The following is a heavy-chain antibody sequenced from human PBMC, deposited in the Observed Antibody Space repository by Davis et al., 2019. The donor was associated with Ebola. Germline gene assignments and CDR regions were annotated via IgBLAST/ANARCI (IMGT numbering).Heavy chain of an antibody. CDR2: ISWNSGRI. Sequence: SLKISCAASGFTFDDYAMHWVRQGPGKGLEWVSGISWNSGRIGYADSVKGRFTISRDNAKNSLYLQMNSLRAEDTAVYYCARNRYYDFWSGYYPQYFDYWGQGTLVTVSS. D-gene: IGHD3-3*01. CDR1: GFTFDDYA. CDR3: ARNRYYDFWSGYYPQYFDY. J-gene: IGHJ4*02. V-gene: IGHV3-9*01.